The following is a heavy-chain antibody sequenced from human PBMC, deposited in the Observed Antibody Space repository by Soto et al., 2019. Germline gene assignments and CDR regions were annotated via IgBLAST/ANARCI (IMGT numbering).Heavy chain of an antibody. J-gene: IGHJ3*02. D-gene: IGHD6-13*01. CDR2: IYYSGST. V-gene: IGHV4-59*08. CDR3: ARRYSSAFDI. CDR1: GGSFSGYY. Sequence: SETLSLTCAVYGGSFSGYYWSWIRQPPGKGLEWIGYIYYSGSTNYNPSLKSRVTISVDTSKNQFSLKLSSVTAADTAVYYCARRYSSAFDIWGQGTMVTVSS.